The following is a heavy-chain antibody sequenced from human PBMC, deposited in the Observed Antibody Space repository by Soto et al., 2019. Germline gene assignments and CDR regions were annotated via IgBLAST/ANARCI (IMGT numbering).Heavy chain of an antibody. J-gene: IGHJ3*01. CDR1: GFTFSNSA. V-gene: IGHV1-58*01. D-gene: IGHD2-15*01. CDR2: IVVGSGNT. CDR3: AAELYSGGSCCSFDF. Sequence: QLQVVQSGPEVKQPGTSVKVSCKTSGFTFSNSAVQWVRQARGQRLEWMAWIVVGSGNTNYAQKIRKRVTITRDMSTSTTHMEVSSLTSEDTAVYYCAAELYSGGSCCSFDFWGQGTMVTVSS.